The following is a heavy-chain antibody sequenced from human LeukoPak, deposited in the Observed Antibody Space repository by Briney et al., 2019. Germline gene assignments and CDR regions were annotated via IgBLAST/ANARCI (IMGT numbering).Heavy chain of an antibody. CDR2: ISGTSSDT. Sequence: GGSLRLSCAATGFTFSDFYMSWIRQAPGRGLEYISYISGTSSDTNYADSVKGRFTISRDNAKNSLYLQMNSLRAEDTAVYYCARTAREPDVRGQGTTVTVSS. D-gene: IGHD2-21*02. CDR1: GFTFSDFY. J-gene: IGHJ6*02. V-gene: IGHV3-11*03. CDR3: ARTAREPDV.